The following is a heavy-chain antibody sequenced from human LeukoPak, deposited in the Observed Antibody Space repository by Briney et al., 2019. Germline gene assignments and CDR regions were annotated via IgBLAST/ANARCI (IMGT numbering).Heavy chain of an antibody. CDR1: GFTFSSYS. D-gene: IGHD3-16*01. V-gene: IGHV3-21*01. CDR2: ISSSSSYI. J-gene: IGHJ4*02. Sequence: KPGGSLRLSCAASGFTFSSYSMNWVRQAPGRGLEWVSSISSSSSYIYYADSVKGRFTISRDYAKNSLYLQMDSLRAEDTAVYYCARGWASGAFDYWGQGTLVTVSS. CDR3: ARGWASGAFDY.